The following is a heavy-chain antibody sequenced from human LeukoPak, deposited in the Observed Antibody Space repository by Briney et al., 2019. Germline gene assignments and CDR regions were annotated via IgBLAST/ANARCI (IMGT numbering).Heavy chain of an antibody. V-gene: IGHV3-23*01. CDR1: GFTFSSYA. Sequence: GGSLRLSCAASGFTFSSYAMSWVRQAPGKGLEWVSAISGSGGSTYYADSVKGRFTISRDNSKNTLYLQMNSLRAEDTAVYYCAKDPSAGVTPYYFDYWGQGTLVTVSS. D-gene: IGHD6-13*01. CDR3: AKDPSAGVTPYYFDY. CDR2: ISGSGGST. J-gene: IGHJ4*02.